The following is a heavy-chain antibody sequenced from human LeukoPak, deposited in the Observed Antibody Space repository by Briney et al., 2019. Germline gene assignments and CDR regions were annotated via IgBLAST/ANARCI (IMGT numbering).Heavy chain of an antibody. CDR1: GGSISSGDYY. Sequence: SETLSLTCTVSGGSISSGDYYWSWIRQPPGKGLEWIGYIYYSGSTYYNPSLKSRVTISVDTSKNQFSLKLSSVTAADTAVYYCAREGCSSTSCYRENNWFDPWGQGTLVTVSS. J-gene: IGHJ5*02. CDR2: IYYSGST. V-gene: IGHV4-30-4*02. D-gene: IGHD2-2*02. CDR3: AREGCSSTSCYRENNWFDP.